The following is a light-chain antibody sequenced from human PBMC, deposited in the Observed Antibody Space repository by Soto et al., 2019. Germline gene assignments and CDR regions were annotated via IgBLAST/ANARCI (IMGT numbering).Light chain of an antibody. Sequence: EDRITITCRASQSISSWLAWYQQKPGTAPNLLIYKASTLQSGVPSRFSGSGSGTEFTLTISILQADDSASYSCQLYEDNWTLGHGTNV. J-gene: IGKJ1*01. V-gene: IGKV1-5*03. CDR1: QSISSW. CDR2: KAS. CDR3: QLYEDNWT.